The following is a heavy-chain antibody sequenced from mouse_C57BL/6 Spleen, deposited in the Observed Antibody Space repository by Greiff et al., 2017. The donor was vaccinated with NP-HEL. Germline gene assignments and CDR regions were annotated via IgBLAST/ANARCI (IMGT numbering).Heavy chain of an antibody. Sequence: EVQVVESGGDLVKPGGSLKLSCAASGFTFSSYGMSWVRQTPDKRLEWVATISSGGSYTYYPDSVKGRFTISRDNAKNTLYLQLSSLKSEDTAMYYCARLVGTVEGGYYAMDYWGQGTSVTVSS. V-gene: IGHV5-6*01. CDR1: GFTFSSYG. J-gene: IGHJ4*01. CDR3: ARLVGTVEGGYYAMDY. CDR2: ISSGGSYT. D-gene: IGHD1-1*01.